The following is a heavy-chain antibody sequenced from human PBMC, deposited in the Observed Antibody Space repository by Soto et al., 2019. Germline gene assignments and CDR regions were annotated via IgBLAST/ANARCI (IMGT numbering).Heavy chain of an antibody. J-gene: IGHJ4*02. V-gene: IGHV3-23*01. Sequence: EVQLLESGGGLVQPGGSLRLSCAASGFTFSSYAMSWVRQAPGKGLEWVSAISGSGGSTYYADSVKGRFTISRDNSKNTLYMQMNSLSGEDTAIYYCAKGPAMAFFDYWGQGTLVTVSS. CDR3: AKGPAMAFFDY. CDR2: ISGSGGST. D-gene: IGHD5-18*01. CDR1: GFTFSSYA.